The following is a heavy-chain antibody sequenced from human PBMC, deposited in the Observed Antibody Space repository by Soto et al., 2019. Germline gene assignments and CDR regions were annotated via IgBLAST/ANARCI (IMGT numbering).Heavy chain of an antibody. CDR1: GGSFSSYT. J-gene: IGHJ4*02. CDR3: ASGGSIGPRPGIDY. CDR2: IIPTLGVP. D-gene: IGHD2-15*01. Sequence: QVQLVQSGAEVKYPGSSVKVSCKASGGSFSSYTLSWVRQAPGQGLEWMGRIIPTLGVPNYAHKFQDRVTLTADKSASTDYMELSSLTSGETAVSYCASGGSIGPRPGIDYWGQGTLVTVSS. V-gene: IGHV1-69*02.